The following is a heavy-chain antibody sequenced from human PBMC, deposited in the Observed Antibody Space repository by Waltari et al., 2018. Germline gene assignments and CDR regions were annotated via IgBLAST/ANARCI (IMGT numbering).Heavy chain of an antibody. Sequence: QVRLQQSGPGLVKPSQTLSLTCAISGDSVSSNTAAWSWIRQSPSRGLEWLGRTYYRSRWFNDYALSVKGRITINADISKNQLSLQLNSVIPEDTAVYFCVRVDYESSGFSQNWFDPWGQGTLVTVSS. CDR3: VRVDYESSGFSQNWFDP. CDR2: TYYRSRWFN. CDR1: GDSVSSNTAA. D-gene: IGHD3-22*01. V-gene: IGHV6-1*01. J-gene: IGHJ5*02.